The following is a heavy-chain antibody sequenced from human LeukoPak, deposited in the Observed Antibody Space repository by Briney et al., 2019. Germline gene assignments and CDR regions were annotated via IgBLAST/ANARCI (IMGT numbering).Heavy chain of an antibody. CDR1: GYSFTNYW. J-gene: IGHJ4*02. D-gene: IGHD6-6*01. CDR3: ARHRTIYSSSSGFDY. CDR2: IYPGDSDA. Sequence: GESLKISCKGFGYSFTNYWIGWVRQMPGKGLEWMGIIYPGDSDARYSPSFQGQVTISADKSISTAYLQWSSLKASDTAMYYCARHRTIYSSSSGFDYWGQGTLVTVST. V-gene: IGHV5-51*01.